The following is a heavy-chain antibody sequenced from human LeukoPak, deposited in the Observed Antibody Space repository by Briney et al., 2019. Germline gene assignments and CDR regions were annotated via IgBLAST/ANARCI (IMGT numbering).Heavy chain of an antibody. CDR1: GFTSSIYS. J-gene: IGHJ4*02. D-gene: IGHD2-8*01. CDR3: ARVGLMVFAAAFDY. Sequence: GSLRLSCAASGFTSSIYSMNWVRQAPGKGLEWVSSISSSSSIYYADSVKGRFTISRDNAKNSLYLQMNSPRADDTAEYYCARVGLMVFAAAFDYWGQGTLVTVSS. CDR2: ISSSSSI. V-gene: IGHV3-21*01.